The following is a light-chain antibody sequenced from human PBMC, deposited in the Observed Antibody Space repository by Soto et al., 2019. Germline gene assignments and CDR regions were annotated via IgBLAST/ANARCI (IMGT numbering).Light chain of an antibody. J-gene: IGKJ1*01. CDR3: QQYNSWWT. CDR1: QSISSW. CDR2: KAS. Sequence: IQMTQSPSTLSAYVGDRVTITFRASQSISSWLAWYQQKPGKAPKLLIYKASSLESGVPSRFSGSGSGTEFTLTISSLQPDDFATYYCQQYNSWWTFGQGTKVDIK. V-gene: IGKV1-5*03.